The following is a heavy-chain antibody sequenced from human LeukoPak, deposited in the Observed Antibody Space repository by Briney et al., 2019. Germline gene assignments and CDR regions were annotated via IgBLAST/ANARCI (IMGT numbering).Heavy chain of an antibody. Sequence: GGSLRLSCAASGFTFRGHWMSWVRQAPGKGLEWVANINQGGSDKYYVDSVKGRFTISRDNANNLLYLQMNSLRGEDTAVYYCTRDRSRAEDDWGQGTLVTVSS. D-gene: IGHD1-14*01. CDR1: GFTFRGHW. V-gene: IGHV3-7*01. CDR3: TRDRSRAEDD. J-gene: IGHJ4*02. CDR2: INQGGSDK.